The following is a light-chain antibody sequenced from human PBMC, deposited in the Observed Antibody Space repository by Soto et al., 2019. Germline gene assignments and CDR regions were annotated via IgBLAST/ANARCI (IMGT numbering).Light chain of an antibody. J-gene: IGKJ4*01. V-gene: IGKV3-20*01. Sequence: EIVMTHSPATLAVSPGERATLSGSASQSVSLTALAWYQHKPGQAPRLLIYGASFRATGIPHRFSGSGAGTDFTLTISSLESEDAAVYYCQQYSSSPLTFGGGTKVDIK. CDR2: GAS. CDR1: QSVSLTA. CDR3: QQYSSSPLT.